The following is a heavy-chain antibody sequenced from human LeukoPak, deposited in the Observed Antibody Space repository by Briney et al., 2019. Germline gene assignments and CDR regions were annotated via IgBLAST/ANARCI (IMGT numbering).Heavy chain of an antibody. D-gene: IGHD3-22*01. Sequence: GGSLRLSCAASGFTFSSYDMHWVRQATGKGLEWVSAIGTAGDTYYPGSVKGRFTISRENAKNSLYLQMNSLRAGDTAVYYCARGITMIVVGLDWGQGTLVTVSS. J-gene: IGHJ4*02. CDR1: GFTFSSYD. CDR2: IGTAGDT. CDR3: ARGITMIVVGLD. V-gene: IGHV3-13*01.